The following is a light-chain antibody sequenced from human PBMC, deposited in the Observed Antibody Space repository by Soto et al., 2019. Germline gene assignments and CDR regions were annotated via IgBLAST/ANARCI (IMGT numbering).Light chain of an antibody. Sequence: QLVLTQSPSASASLGASVKLTCTLSSGHSSYAIAWHQQQPEKGPRYLMKLNSDGSHSKGDGIPDRFSGSSSGAERYLTISSLQSEDEADYYCQTWGTADLVFGGGTKVTVL. CDR2: LNSDGSH. CDR3: QTWGTADLV. CDR1: SGHSSYA. V-gene: IGLV4-69*01. J-gene: IGLJ2*01.